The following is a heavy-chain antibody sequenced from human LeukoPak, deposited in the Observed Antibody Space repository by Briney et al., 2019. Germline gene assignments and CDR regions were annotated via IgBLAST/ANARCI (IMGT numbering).Heavy chain of an antibody. CDR1: AFTFSNYW. Sequence: GGSLRLSCVASAFTFSNYWMHWVRQAPGKGLEWVSYISSSSSTIYYADSVKGRFTISRDNAKNSLYLQMNSLRDEDTAVYYCALIKGGGPTVRDYWGQGTLVTVSS. CDR3: ALIKGGGPTVRDY. D-gene: IGHD2-15*01. CDR2: ISSSSSTI. J-gene: IGHJ4*02. V-gene: IGHV3-48*02.